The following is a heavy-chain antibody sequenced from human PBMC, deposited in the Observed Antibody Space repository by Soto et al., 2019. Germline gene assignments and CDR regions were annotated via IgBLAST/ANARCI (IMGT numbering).Heavy chain of an antibody. D-gene: IGHD4-17*01. V-gene: IGHV1-69*08. J-gene: IGHJ2*01. CDR3: ALPDFGDYSYFEL. Sequence: QDQLVQSGAEVKKPGSSVKVSCKAFGGPFSSHTFSWVRQAPGQGLEWMGRIIPALGTTTYAQKFQGRVTITSDESVTTVYMELNSLSTEATAGYYCALPDFGDYSYFELWGRGTLVTVPS. CDR1: GGPFSSHT. CDR2: IIPALGTT.